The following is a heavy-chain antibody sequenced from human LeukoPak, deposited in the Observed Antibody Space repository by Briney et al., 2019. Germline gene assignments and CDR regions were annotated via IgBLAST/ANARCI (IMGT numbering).Heavy chain of an antibody. D-gene: IGHD1-7*01. CDR1: GGSISSGSYY. Sequence: PSQTLSLXCTVSGGSISSGSYYWSWIRQPAGKGLEWIGRIYTSGSTNYNPSLKSRVTISVDTSKNQFSLKLSSVTAADTAVYYCARVPYNWNYGYFDYWGQGTLVTVSS. CDR2: IYTSGST. CDR3: ARVPYNWNYGYFDY. J-gene: IGHJ4*02. V-gene: IGHV4-61*02.